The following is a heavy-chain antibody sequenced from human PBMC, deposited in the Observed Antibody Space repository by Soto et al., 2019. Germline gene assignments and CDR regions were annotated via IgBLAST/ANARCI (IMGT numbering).Heavy chain of an antibody. J-gene: IGHJ5*02. CDR1: GGSISSGDYY. Sequence: SETLSLTCTVSGGSISSGDYYWSWIRQPPGKGLEWIGYIYYSGSTYYNPSLKSRVTISVDTSKNQFSLKLSSVTAADTAVYYCARWDFTIFGVVPALGQGTLVTV. V-gene: IGHV4-30-4*01. CDR3: ARWDFTIFGVVPA. CDR2: IYYSGST. D-gene: IGHD3-3*01.